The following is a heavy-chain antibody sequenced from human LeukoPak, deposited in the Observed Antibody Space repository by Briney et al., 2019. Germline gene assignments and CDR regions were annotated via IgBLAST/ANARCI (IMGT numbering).Heavy chain of an antibody. CDR3: ARRKGGSYYAFWDY. D-gene: IGHD1-26*01. V-gene: IGHV4-34*01. CDR2: IYYSGGT. Sequence: SETLSLTCAVYGGSFSGYYWSWIRQPPGKGLEWIGNIYYSGGTDYNPSLESRVTISVDTSKNQFSLSLTSLTAADTAMYYCARRKGGSYYAFWDYWGQGTLVTVSS. J-gene: IGHJ4*02. CDR1: GGSFSGYY.